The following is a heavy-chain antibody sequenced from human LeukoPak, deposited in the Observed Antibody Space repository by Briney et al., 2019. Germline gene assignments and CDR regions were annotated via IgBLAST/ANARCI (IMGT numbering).Heavy chain of an antibody. D-gene: IGHD2-2*01. CDR1: GFTFSTYW. J-gene: IGHJ4*02. V-gene: IGHV3-74*01. CDR2: FNSDGRSA. CDR3: AKDKALWVVPATFIDY. Sequence: GGSLRVSCAASGFTFSTYWMHWVRQAPGKGLVWVSRFNSDGRSAYYADSVKGRFTISRDNAKNSLYLQMNGLRAEDTALYYCAKDKALWVVPATFIDYWGQGTLVTVSS.